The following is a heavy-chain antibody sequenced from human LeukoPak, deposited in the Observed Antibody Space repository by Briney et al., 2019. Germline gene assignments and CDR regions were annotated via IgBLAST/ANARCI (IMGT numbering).Heavy chain of an antibody. CDR1: GGSISSYY. Sequence: SETLSLTCTVSGGSISSYYWSWIRQPPGKGLEWIGYIYYSGSTNYNPSLKSRVTISVDTSKNLSSVTAADTAVYYCARLYMGSGTNWFDPWGQGTLVTVSS. J-gene: IGHJ5*02. CDR2: IYYSGST. V-gene: IGHV4-59*08. CDR3: ARLYMGSGTNWFDP. D-gene: IGHD3-10*01.